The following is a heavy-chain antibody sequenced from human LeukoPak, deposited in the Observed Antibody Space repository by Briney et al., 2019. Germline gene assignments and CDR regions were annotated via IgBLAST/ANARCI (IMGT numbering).Heavy chain of an antibody. J-gene: IGHJ3*02. CDR1: GFTFSSYW. V-gene: IGHV3-7*01. CDR2: IKQDGSEK. Sequence: GGSLRLSCAASGFTFSSYWMSWVRQAPGKGLEWVANIKQDGSEKYYVDSVKGRFTISRDNAKNSLYLQMDSLRAEDTAVYYCARTMPCSGGSCYANDAFDIWGQGTMVTVSS. D-gene: IGHD2-15*01. CDR3: ARTMPCSGGSCYANDAFDI.